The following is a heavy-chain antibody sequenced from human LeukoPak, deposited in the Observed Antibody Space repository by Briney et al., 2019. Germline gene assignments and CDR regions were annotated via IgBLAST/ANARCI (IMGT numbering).Heavy chain of an antibody. CDR3: ARGRYCGGDCYSKWFDP. J-gene: IGHJ5*02. CDR2: IYYSGST. CDR1: GGFVSSGSYY. V-gene: IGHV4-61*01. Sequence: SETLSLTCTVSGGFVSSGSYYWSWIRQPPGKGLEWIGYIYYSGSTNYNPSLKSRVTISVDTSKNQFSLKLSSVTAADTAVYYCARGRYCGGDCYSKWFDPWGQGTLVTVSS. D-gene: IGHD2-21*02.